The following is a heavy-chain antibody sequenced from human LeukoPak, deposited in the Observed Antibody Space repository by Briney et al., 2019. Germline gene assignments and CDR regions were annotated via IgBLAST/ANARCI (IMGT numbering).Heavy chain of an antibody. CDR3: ARGFHGDWVQYFQH. V-gene: IGHV3-21*01. D-gene: IGHD4-17*01. Sequence: PGGSLRLSCAASGFTFSSYSMNWVRQAPGKGLEWGSSISSSSSYIYYADSVKGRFTISRDNAKNSLYLQMNSLRAEDTAVYYCARGFHGDWVQYFQHWGQGTLVTVSS. CDR1: GFTFSSYS. J-gene: IGHJ1*01. CDR2: ISSSSSYI.